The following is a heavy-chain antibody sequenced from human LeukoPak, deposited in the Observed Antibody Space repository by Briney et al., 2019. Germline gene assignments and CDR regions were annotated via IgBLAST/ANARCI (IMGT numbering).Heavy chain of an antibody. Sequence: SETLSLTCAVYGGSFSGYYWSWIRQPPGKGLEWIGEINHSGSTNYNPSLKSRVTISVDTSKNQFSLKLSSVTAADTAVYYCARVGEGYCSGGSCYSSHWFDPWGQGTLVTVSS. V-gene: IGHV4-34*01. J-gene: IGHJ5*02. D-gene: IGHD2-15*01. CDR3: ARVGEGYCSGGSCYSSHWFDP. CDR2: INHSGST. CDR1: GGSFSGYY.